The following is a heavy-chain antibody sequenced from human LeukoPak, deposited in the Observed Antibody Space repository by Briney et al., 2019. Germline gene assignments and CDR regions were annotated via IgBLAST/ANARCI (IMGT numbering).Heavy chain of an antibody. CDR1: GGTFSSYA. Sequence: SVKVSCKASGGTFSSYAISGVRQAPGQGLEWMGGIIPIFGTANYAQKFQGRVTITTDESTSTAYMELSGLRSEDTAVYYCARDITQYCSSTSCYRGWFDPWGQGTLVTVSS. CDR2: IIPIFGTA. CDR3: ARDITQYCSSTSCYRGWFDP. J-gene: IGHJ5*02. V-gene: IGHV1-69*05. D-gene: IGHD2-2*01.